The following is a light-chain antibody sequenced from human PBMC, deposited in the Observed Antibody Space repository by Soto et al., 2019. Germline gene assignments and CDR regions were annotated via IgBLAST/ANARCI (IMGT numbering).Light chain of an antibody. V-gene: IGKV3-15*01. Sequence: EIGMTQSPATLSGSPGEGATLSCGASQSVSSKLAWYQQKPGQAPRLLIYGASTRATGIPARLSGSGSGTELTLIISGMQYEDSEVYYCQQYNSWMWTFGHGTKVDIK. CDR2: GAS. J-gene: IGKJ1*01. CDR3: QQYNSWMWT. CDR1: QSVSSK.